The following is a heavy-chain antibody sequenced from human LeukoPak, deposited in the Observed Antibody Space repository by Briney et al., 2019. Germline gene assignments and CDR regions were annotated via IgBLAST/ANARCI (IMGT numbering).Heavy chain of an antibody. CDR3: ATDCYSSGWFDY. J-gene: IGHJ4*02. V-gene: IGHV1-18*01. Sequence: GASVKVSCKASGYTFTSYGISWVRQAPGQGLEWMGWISAYNGNTNYAQKLQGRVTMTTDTSTSTTYMELSSLRSEDTAVYYCATDCYSSGWFDYWGQGTLVTVSS. CDR1: GYTFTSYG. D-gene: IGHD6-19*01. CDR2: ISAYNGNT.